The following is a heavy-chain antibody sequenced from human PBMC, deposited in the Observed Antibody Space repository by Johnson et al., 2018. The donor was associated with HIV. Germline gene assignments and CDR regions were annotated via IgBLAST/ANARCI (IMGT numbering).Heavy chain of an antibody. J-gene: IGHJ3*02. V-gene: IGHV3-30*02. CDR2: MRYDGSNK. CDR3: ARTAMTPVTSSPDAFDI. D-gene: IGHD4-17*01. Sequence: QVQLVESGGGVVQPGGSLRLSCAASGFTFSSYGMHWVRQAPGKGLEWVAFMRYDGSNKDYADSVKGRFTISRDNSKNTLFLQMSSLRPEDTAVYYCARTAMTPVTSSPDAFDICGQGTMVTVSS. CDR1: GFTFSSYG.